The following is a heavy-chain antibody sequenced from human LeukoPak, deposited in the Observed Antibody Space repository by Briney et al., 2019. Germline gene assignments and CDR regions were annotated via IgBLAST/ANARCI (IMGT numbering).Heavy chain of an antibody. CDR1: GFSISSDYY. Sequence: SETLSLTCTVSGFSISSDYYWGWIRQTPGKGLEWIGEIYHSGSTNYNPSLKSRVTISVDKSKNQFSLKLSSVTAADTAVYYCARGAVGAMNYWGQGTLVTVSS. CDR3: ARGAVGAMNY. V-gene: IGHV4-38-2*02. D-gene: IGHD1-26*01. J-gene: IGHJ4*02. CDR2: IYHSGST.